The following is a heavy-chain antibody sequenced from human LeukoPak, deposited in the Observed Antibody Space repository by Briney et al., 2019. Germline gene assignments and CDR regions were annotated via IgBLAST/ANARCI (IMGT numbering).Heavy chain of an antibody. CDR3: ARDHDSNAFDI. Sequence: SETLSLTCTVSGGSISSSSYYWGWIRQPPGKGLEWIGSIYYSVSTDYNPSLKSRVTISVDTSKNQFSLKLSSVTAADTAVYYCARDHDSNAFDIWGQGTMVTVSS. J-gene: IGHJ3*02. CDR1: GGSISSSSYY. V-gene: IGHV4-39*07. CDR2: IYYSVST. D-gene: IGHD3-22*01.